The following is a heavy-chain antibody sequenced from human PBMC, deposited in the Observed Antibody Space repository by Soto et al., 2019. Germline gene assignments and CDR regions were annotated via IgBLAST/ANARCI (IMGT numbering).Heavy chain of an antibody. CDR3: ARSIAVAGTFDY. J-gene: IGHJ4*02. Sequence: ASVKVSCKASGYTFTSYAMHWVRQAPGQRLGWMGWINAGNGNTKYSQKFQGRVTITRDTSASTAYMELSSLRSEDTAVYYCARSIAVAGTFDYWGQGTLVTVSS. CDR1: GYTFTSYA. CDR2: INAGNGNT. D-gene: IGHD6-19*01. V-gene: IGHV1-3*01.